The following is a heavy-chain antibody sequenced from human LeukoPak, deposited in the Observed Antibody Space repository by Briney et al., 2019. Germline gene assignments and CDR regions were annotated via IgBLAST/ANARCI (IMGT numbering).Heavy chain of an antibody. CDR2: ISYDGSNK. CDR3: ARDRGYDFWSGPYYFGY. D-gene: IGHD3-3*01. V-gene: IGHV3-30-3*01. Sequence: PGRSLRLSCAASGFTFSSYAMHWVRQAPGKGLEWVAVISYDGSNKYYADSVKGRFTISRDNSKNTLYLQMNSLRAEDTAVYYCARDRGYDFWSGPYYFGYWGQGTLVTVSS. CDR1: GFTFSSYA. J-gene: IGHJ4*02.